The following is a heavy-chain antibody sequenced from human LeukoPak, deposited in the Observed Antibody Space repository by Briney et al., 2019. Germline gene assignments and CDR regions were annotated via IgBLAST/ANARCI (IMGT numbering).Heavy chain of an antibody. J-gene: IGHJ5*02. CDR1: GDSVSTNSAT. CDR2: TYYRSKWYN. CDR3: ARLVGASWFDP. Sequence: SQTLSLTCALSGDSVSTNSATWTWPRQSPSRGLEWLGRTYYRSKWYNDYAVSMKSRITINPDTSKNQFSLQLNSVTPEDTAVYYCARLVGASWFDPWGQGTLVTVSS. D-gene: IGHD1-26*01. V-gene: IGHV6-1*01.